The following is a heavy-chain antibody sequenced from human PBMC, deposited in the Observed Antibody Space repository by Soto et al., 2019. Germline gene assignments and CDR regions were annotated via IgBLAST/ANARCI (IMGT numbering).Heavy chain of an antibody. Sequence: EVQLVESGGGLIQPGGSPRLSCAASGFSVSRNYMSWVRQAPGKGLEWVSVIQSGGNIYYADAVKGRFTTSRDNSKNTLYLQMNSLRAEDTAVYYCARSNTLDYWGQGTLVTVSS. V-gene: IGHV3-53*01. D-gene: IGHD2-2*02. CDR2: IQSGGNI. CDR3: ARSNTLDY. J-gene: IGHJ4*02. CDR1: GFSVSRNY.